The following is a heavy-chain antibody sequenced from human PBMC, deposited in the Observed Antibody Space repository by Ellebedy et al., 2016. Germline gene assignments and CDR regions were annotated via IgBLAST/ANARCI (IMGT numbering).Heavy chain of an antibody. CDR1: GFTFSSYW. CDR3: ARGLNWNDVKGDY. Sequence: GESLKISXAASGFTFSSYWMSWVRQAPGKGLEWVANIKQDGSEKYYVDSVKGRFTISRDNSKNTLYLQMNSLRAEDTAVYYCARGLNWNDVKGDYWGQGTLVTVSS. J-gene: IGHJ4*02. V-gene: IGHV3-7*01. D-gene: IGHD1-1*01. CDR2: IKQDGSEK.